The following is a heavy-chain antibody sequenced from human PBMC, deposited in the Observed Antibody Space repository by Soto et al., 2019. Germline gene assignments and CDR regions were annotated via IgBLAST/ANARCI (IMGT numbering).Heavy chain of an antibody. Sequence: SETLSLTCTVSDDFISSYYWNWIRQPAGKGLEWIGRVSTNGATNYNPSLESRVTMSVDTSKNQFSLKLTSVTAADTAVYFCARADYEILTGSYAMDVWGQGTTVTVSS. CDR2: VSTNGAT. CDR1: DDFISSYY. D-gene: IGHD3-9*01. CDR3: ARADYEILTGSYAMDV. V-gene: IGHV4-4*07. J-gene: IGHJ6*02.